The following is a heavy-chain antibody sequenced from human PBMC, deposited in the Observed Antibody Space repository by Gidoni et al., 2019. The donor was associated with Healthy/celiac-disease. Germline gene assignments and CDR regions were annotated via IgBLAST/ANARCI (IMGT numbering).Heavy chain of an antibody. D-gene: IGHD3-10*01. CDR3: TTDFPHRIMVQGMIIALKDY. Sequence: EVQLVESGGGLVKPGGSLRLSCAASGFTSSNAYMSWVSQAPGKGLEWVGRIKSKPDGGTTDYAAPVKCRFTISRDDSKNTLYLQMNSLKTEDTAVYYCTTDFPHRIMVQGMIIALKDYWGQGTLVTVSS. V-gene: IGHV3-15*01. CDR1: GFTSSNAY. J-gene: IGHJ4*02. CDR2: IKSKPDGGTT.